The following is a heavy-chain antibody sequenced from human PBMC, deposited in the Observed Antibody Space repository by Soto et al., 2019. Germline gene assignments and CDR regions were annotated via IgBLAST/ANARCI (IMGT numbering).Heavy chain of an antibody. Sequence: QVHLLQSGAEVKKPGSSVKVSCKASGGTFGTYGISWGRQAPGQGLEGMGGIVPFFGTPDYAENLQGRVTITADESMSTAYIELSSLRSGDTAVYYCARANQAAMIKHYYDALDAWGQGTTVTDSS. CDR2: IVPFFGTP. D-gene: IGHD5-18*01. J-gene: IGHJ6*02. CDR1: GGTFGTYG. CDR3: ARANQAAMIKHYYDALDA. V-gene: IGHV1-69*01.